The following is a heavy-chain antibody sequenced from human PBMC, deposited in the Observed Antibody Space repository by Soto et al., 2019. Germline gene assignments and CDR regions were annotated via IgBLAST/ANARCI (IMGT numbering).Heavy chain of an antibody. J-gene: IGHJ3*02. D-gene: IGHD3-22*01. CDR1: GKAFTSFW. V-gene: IGHV5-51*01. CDR2: IYPGDSDT. Sequence: GESLKISCKISGKAFTSFWVVWVRQMPGRGLEWMGKIYPGDSDTRYTPPFQGQVTISADKSTNTAYLQWHSLQASDTALYYCAKQDDRGALEIWGQGTKVTVSS. CDR3: AKQDDRGALEI.